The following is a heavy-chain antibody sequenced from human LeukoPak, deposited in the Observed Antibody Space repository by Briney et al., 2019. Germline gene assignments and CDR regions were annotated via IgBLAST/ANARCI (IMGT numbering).Heavy chain of an antibody. D-gene: IGHD4-17*01. CDR3: ARVQDYGDYWWFDP. CDR1: GYTFTVFY. CDR2: INPNSGGT. Sequence: GASVKVSCKASGYTFTVFYMHWVRQAPGQGLEWMGWINPNSGGTNYAQKFQGRVTMTRDTSISTAYMELSRLRSDDTAVYYCARVQDYGDYWWFDPWGQGTLVTVSS. J-gene: IGHJ5*02. V-gene: IGHV1-2*02.